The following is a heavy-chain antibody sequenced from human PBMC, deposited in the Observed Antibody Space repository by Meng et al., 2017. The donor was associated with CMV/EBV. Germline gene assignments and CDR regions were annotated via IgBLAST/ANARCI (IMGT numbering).Heavy chain of an antibody. CDR3: ARVGGIAAADSFDY. J-gene: IGHJ4*02. V-gene: IGHV3-30-3*01. CDR1: GFTFSSYA. Sequence: QVQLVGAGGGVVQPGGSLRLSCAASGFTFSSYAMHWVRQASGKGLEWVAVISYDGSNKYYEDSVKGRFTISRDNSKNTLYLQMNSLRAEDTAVYYCARVGGIAAADSFDYWGQGTLVTVSS. CDR2: ISYDGSNK. D-gene: IGHD6-13*01.